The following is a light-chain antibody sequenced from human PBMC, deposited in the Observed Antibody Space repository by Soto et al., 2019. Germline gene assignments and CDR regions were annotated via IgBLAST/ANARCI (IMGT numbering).Light chain of an antibody. CDR2: GAS. J-gene: IGKJ5*01. Sequence: EIVMTQSPATLSVSPGERATLSCRASQSVSSRLAWYQQKPGQAPRLLIYGASARATGIPARFTGSGSWTEFTPTISSLQSQDFAVYYCQQYNNWPPSTFGQGTRLGIK. CDR1: QSVSSR. CDR3: QQYNNWPPST. V-gene: IGKV3-15*01.